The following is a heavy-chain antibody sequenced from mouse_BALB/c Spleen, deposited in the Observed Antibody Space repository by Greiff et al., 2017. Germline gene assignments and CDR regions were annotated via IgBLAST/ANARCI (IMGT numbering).Heavy chain of an antibody. CDR3: ARDIYYYGSSYFDY. D-gene: IGHD1-1*01. CDR1: GYAFSSYW. V-gene: IGHV1-80*01. CDR2: IYPGDGDT. J-gene: IGHJ2*01. Sequence: LQESGAELVRPGSSVKISCKASGYAFSSYWMNWVKQRPGQGLEWIGQIYPGDGDTNYNGKFKGKATLTADKSSSTAYMQLSSLTSEDSAVYFCARDIYYYGSSYFDYWGQGTTLTVSS.